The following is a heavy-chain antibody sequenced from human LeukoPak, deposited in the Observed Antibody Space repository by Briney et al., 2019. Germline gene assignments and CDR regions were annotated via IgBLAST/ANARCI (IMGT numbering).Heavy chain of an antibody. CDR2: LNPINGTT. CDR1: GYTFNEYY. V-gene: IGHV1-2*02. CDR3: ARDLGFCSGGSCGSMTTVTSYDY. Sequence: ASVKVSYKASGYTFNEYYLHCVPQAPGKGREWMGYLNPINGTTNFTQKLRSSVTLTRETSISTTYMELSRLRSDDTAVYQCARDLGFCSGGSCGSMTTVTSYDYWGQGTLVTVSS. J-gene: IGHJ4*02. D-gene: IGHD2-15*01.